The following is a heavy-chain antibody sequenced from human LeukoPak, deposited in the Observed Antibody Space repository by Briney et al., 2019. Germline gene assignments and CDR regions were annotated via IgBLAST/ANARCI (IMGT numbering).Heavy chain of an antibody. J-gene: IGHJ6*02. CDR2: ISSSSSYI. D-gene: IGHD2-2*02. CDR3: ARWGCSSTSCYSSNYYGMDV. Sequence: GGSLRLSCAASGFTFSSYAMSWVRQAPGKGLEWVSSISSSSSYIYYADSVKGRFTISRDNAKNSLYLQMNSLRAEDTAVYYCARWGCSSTSCYSSNYYGMDVWGQGTTVTVSS. V-gene: IGHV3-21*01. CDR1: GFTFSSYA.